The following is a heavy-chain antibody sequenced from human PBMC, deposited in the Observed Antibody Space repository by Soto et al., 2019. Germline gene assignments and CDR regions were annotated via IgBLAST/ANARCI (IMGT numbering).Heavy chain of an antibody. CDR2: ISYDGSNK. Sequence: PGGSLGLSCAASGFTFISYAMHWVRQAPGKGLEWVAVISYDGSNKYYADSVKGRFTISRDNSKNTLYLQMNSLRAEDTAVYYCARDSSSWYNYYYYGMDVWGQGTTVTVSS. CDR1: GFTFISYA. V-gene: IGHV3-30-3*01. CDR3: ARDSSSWYNYYYYGMDV. D-gene: IGHD6-13*01. J-gene: IGHJ6*02.